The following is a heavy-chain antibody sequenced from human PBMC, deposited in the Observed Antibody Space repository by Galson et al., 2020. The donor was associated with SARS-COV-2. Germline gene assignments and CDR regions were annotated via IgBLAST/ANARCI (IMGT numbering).Heavy chain of an antibody. CDR1: GFTFSSCA. Sequence: GGSLRLSCAASGFTFSSCAMSWVRQAPGKGLEWVSTIFAGGATYYADSMKGRFTISRDNSKNTLYLQMNSLRPDDTAVYYCAKRPRLPGAAAGTFFDYWGQGTLVTVSS. CDR2: IFAGGAT. D-gene: IGHD6-13*01. CDR3: AKRPRLPGAAAGTFFDY. V-gene: IGHV3-23*03. J-gene: IGHJ4*02.